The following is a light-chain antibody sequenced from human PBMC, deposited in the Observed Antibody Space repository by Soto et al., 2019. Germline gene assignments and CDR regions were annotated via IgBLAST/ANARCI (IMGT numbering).Light chain of an antibody. V-gene: IGKV2-28*01. J-gene: IGKJ2*01. CDR1: QSLLHSNGYNY. Sequence: DIVMTQSPLSLPVTPGEPASISCRSSQSLLHSNGYNYLDWYLQKPGQSPQLLIYLGSNRASGVXDXXSGSGSGTDFTLKISRVEAEDVWVYYCMQALQPMYPFGQGTKLEIK. CDR2: LGS. CDR3: MQALQPMYP.